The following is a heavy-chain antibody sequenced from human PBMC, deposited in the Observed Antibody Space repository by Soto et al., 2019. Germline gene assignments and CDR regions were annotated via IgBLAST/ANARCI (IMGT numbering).Heavy chain of an antibody. J-gene: IGHJ4*02. CDR1: GGSVSSGSYY. CDR3: ASSTLSGYSGYQGDY. D-gene: IGHD5-12*01. Sequence: SETLSLTCTVSGGSVSSGSYYWSWIRQPPGKGLEWIGYIYYSGSTNYNPSLKSRVTISVDTSKNQFSLKLSSVTAADTAVYYCASSTLSGYSGYQGDYWGQGTLVTVSS. V-gene: IGHV4-61*01. CDR2: IYYSGST.